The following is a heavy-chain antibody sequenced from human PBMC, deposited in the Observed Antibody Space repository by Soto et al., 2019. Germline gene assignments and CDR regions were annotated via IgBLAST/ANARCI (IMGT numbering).Heavy chain of an antibody. D-gene: IGHD1-26*01. CDR3: ARDHWWELLFSLDP. Sequence: QVQXVQSGAEVKKPGASVKVSCKASGYTFTXYAMHWVRQAPGQRLEWMGWINAGNGNTKYSQKFQGRVTITRDTSASTAYMELSSLRSEDTAVYYCARDHWWELLFSLDPWGQGXLVTVSS. J-gene: IGHJ5*02. CDR1: GYTFTXYA. CDR2: INAGNGNT. V-gene: IGHV1-3*01.